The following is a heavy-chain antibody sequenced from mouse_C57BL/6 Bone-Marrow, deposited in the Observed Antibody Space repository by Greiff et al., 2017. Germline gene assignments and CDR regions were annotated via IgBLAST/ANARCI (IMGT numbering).Heavy chain of an antibody. D-gene: IGHD1-2*01. Sequence: EVQRVESGGGLVKPGGSLKLSCAASGFTFSSYAMSWVRQTPEKRLEWVATISDGGSYTYYPDNVKGRFTISRDNAKNNLYLQMSHLKSEDTAMYYCARDGYAGFDYWGQGTTLTVSS. CDR3: ARDGYAGFDY. V-gene: IGHV5-4*01. CDR1: GFTFSSYA. CDR2: ISDGGSYT. J-gene: IGHJ2*01.